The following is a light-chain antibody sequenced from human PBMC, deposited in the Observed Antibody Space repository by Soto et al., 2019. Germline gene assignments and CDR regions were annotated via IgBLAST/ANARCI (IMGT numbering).Light chain of an antibody. CDR3: QTWGTGIQV. Sequence: QPVLTQSPSASASLGASVKLTCTLSSGHTTYAIAWHQQQPEKGPRYLMKLNSDGSHSKGDGIPDRFSGSSSGAERYLTISSLQSDDEADYYCQTWGTGIQVFGGGTKVTVL. V-gene: IGLV4-69*01. CDR1: SGHTTYA. CDR2: LNSDGSH. J-gene: IGLJ3*02.